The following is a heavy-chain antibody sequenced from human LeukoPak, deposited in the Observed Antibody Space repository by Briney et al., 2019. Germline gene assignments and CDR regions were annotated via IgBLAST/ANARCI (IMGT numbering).Heavy chain of an antibody. CDR3: ATYSSLNRREFQY. CDR2: ISSSSGYI. CDR1: GFTFSSYA. D-gene: IGHD3-22*01. Sequence: GGSLRLSCAASGFTFSSYAMNWVRQAPGKGLEWVSSISSSSGYIFYADSVKGRFTISRDNSKKIVYLQMDSLRVDDTAVYYCATYSSLNRREFQYWGQGTLLTVSS. J-gene: IGHJ1*01. V-gene: IGHV3-21*01.